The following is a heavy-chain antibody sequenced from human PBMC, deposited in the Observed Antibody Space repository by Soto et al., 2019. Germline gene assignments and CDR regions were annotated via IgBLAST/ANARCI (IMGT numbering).Heavy chain of an antibody. D-gene: IGHD6-13*01. CDR3: ARGGGQLAYYFDY. CDR2: ISSSSSYI. J-gene: IGHJ4*02. Sequence: PGGSLRLSCAASGFTFSSYSMNWVRQAPGKGLEWVSSISSSSSYIYYADSVKGRFTISRDNAKNSLYLQMNSLRAEDTAVYYCARGGGQLAYYFDYWGQGTLVTVSS. CDR1: GFTFSSYS. V-gene: IGHV3-21*01.